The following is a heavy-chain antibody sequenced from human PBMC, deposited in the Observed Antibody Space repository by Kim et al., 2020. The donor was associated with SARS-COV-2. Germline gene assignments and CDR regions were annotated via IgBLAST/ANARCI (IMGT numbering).Heavy chain of an antibody. CDR2: ISSSSSTI. V-gene: IGHV3-48*02. CDR3: ARPMDSGYDQDHGGYYYYGMDV. CDR1: GFTFSSYS. Sequence: GGSLRLSCAASGFTFSSYSMNWVRQAPGKGLEWVSYISSSSSTIYYADSVKGRFTISRDNAKNSLYLQMNSLRDEDTAVYYCARPMDSGYDQDHGGYYYYGMDVWGQGTTVTVSS. D-gene: IGHD5-12*01. J-gene: IGHJ6*02.